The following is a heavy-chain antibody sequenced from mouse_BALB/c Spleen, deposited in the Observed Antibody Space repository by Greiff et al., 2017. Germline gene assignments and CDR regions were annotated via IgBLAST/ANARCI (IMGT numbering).Heavy chain of an antibody. D-gene: IGHD1-1*01. Sequence: EVKLVESGGGLVQPGGSLRLSCATSGFTFTDYYMSWVRQPPGKALEWLGFIRNKANGYTTEYSASVKGRFTISRDNSQSILYLQMNTLRAEDSATYYCARAAYYYGSSFYAMDYWGQGTSVTVSS. V-gene: IGHV7-3*02. CDR2: IRNKANGYTT. J-gene: IGHJ4*01. CDR1: GFTFTDYY. CDR3: ARAAYYYGSSFYAMDY.